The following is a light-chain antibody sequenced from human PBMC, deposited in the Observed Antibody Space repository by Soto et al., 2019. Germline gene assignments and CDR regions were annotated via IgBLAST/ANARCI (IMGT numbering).Light chain of an antibody. V-gene: IGLV2-14*03. Sequence: QAVVTQPASVSESPGQSITISCTGTSSDVGNYNYVSWYQQHPGKAPKLMIYHVTSRPSGVSDRFSGSKSGNTASLTISGLQTDDEADYYCSSFTTSATWVFGGGTQLTVL. CDR3: SSFTTSATWV. J-gene: IGLJ3*02. CDR2: HVT. CDR1: SSDVGNYNY.